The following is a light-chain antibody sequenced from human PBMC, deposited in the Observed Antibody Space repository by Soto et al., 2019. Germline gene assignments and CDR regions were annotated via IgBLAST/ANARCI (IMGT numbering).Light chain of an antibody. CDR3: QQRSNWPLT. J-gene: IGKJ4*01. CDR1: QSVSSY. CDR2: DAS. Sequence: EIGLSHSPATLSLTPGERATLSCRASQSVSSYLAWYQQKPGQAPRLLIYDASNRATGIPARFSGSGSGTDFTLTISSLEPEDFAVYYCQQRSNWPLTFGGGTKVDIK. V-gene: IGKV3-11*01.